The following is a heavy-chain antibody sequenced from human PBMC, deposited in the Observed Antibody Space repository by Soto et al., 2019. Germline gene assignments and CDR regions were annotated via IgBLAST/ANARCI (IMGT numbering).Heavy chain of an antibody. J-gene: IGHJ4*02. D-gene: IGHD6-19*01. V-gene: IGHV3-23*01. Sequence: PGGSLRLSCAASVFAFSNCAMSWVRQAPGKGLERVSTISASGGTTYYADSVKGRFTTSRDNSKNTLYLQLNSLRAEDTAVYYCAKAPTRGLAVAGSYYFDYWGQGTLVTVSS. CDR2: ISASGGTT. CDR3: AKAPTRGLAVAGSYYFDY. CDR1: VFAFSNCA.